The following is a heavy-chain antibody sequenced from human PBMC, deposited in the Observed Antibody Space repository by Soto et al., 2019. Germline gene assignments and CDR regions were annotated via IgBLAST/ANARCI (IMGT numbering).Heavy chain of an antibody. CDR1: GGSFSGYY. J-gene: IGHJ4*02. D-gene: IGHD5-12*01. Sequence: SETLSLTCAVYGGSFSGYYWSWIRQPPGKGLEWIGEINHSGSTNYNPSLKSRVTISVDTSKNQFSLKLSSVTAADTAVYYCARGDPEYSGYDLPFDYWGQGTLVTVSS. CDR3: ARGDPEYSGYDLPFDY. V-gene: IGHV4-34*01. CDR2: INHSGST.